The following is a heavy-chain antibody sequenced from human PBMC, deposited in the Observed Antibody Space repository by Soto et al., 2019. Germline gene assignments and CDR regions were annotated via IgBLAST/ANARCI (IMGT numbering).Heavy chain of an antibody. CDR1: GFTFSSYE. D-gene: IGHD3-16*01. V-gene: IGHV3-48*03. Sequence: GGSLRLSGAASGFTFSSYEMNWVRQAPGKGLEWVSYISSSGSTIYYADSVKGRFTITRDNAKISRYLQMNSLRAECTAVHYCAGRGGDFDYWGQGTLVTVS. J-gene: IGHJ4*02. CDR2: ISSSGSTI. CDR3: AGRGGDFDY.